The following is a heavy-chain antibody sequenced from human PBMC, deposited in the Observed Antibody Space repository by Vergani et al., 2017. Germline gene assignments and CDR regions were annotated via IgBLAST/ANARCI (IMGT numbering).Heavy chain of an antibody. D-gene: IGHD4-11*01. CDR1: GGPFSSYT. J-gene: IGHJ4*02. CDR3: ARDPTPVTTGDY. CDR2: IIPILGIA. V-gene: IGHV1-69*08. Sequence: QVQLVQSGAEGKKPGSSVKVSCKASGGPFSSYTISWVRQAPGQGLEWMGRIIPILGIANYAQKFQGRVTITADKSTSTAYMELSSLRSEDTAVYYCARDPTPVTTGDYWGQGTLVTVSS.